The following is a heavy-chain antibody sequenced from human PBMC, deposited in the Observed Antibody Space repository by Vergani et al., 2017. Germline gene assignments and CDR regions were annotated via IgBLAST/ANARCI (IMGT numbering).Heavy chain of an antibody. CDR2: IYNSGNG. D-gene: IGHD3-16*01. J-gene: IGHJ2*01. CDR3: ASGKYYSXSTSHFRGRYFDV. V-gene: IGHV4-39*01. CDR1: GDSIISRSYY. Sequence: QMQLQESGPGLVKASETLSLTCTVSGDSIISRSYYWGWIRQPPGKGLEWIGRIYNSGNGDSSSSLKSRVTISADTSKNQFSPRLTSVTAADTAVYYCASGKYYSXSTSHFRGRYFDVWGRGTLVTVPS.